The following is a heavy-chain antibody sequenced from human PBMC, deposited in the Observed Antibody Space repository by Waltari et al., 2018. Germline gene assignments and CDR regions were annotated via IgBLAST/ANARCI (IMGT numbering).Heavy chain of an antibody. J-gene: IGHJ4*02. Sequence: QVQLPESGPGLVKPSAPPSLTCPVSGCSTTLYSLLWIRHPPGKALEWIGYIYYSGSTNYNPSLKSRVTISVDTSKNQFSLKLSSVTAADTAVYYCARESDSSGGDYWGQGTLVTVSS. CDR1: GCSTTLYS. V-gene: IGHV4-59*01. D-gene: IGHD3-22*01. CDR3: ARESDSSGGDY. CDR2: IYYSGST.